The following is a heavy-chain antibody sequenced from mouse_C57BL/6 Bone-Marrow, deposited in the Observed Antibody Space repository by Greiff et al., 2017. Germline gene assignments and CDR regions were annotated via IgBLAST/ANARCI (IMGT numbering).Heavy chain of an antibody. J-gene: IGHJ1*03. CDR1: GYTFTSYW. D-gene: IGHD1-1*01. CDR3: WRDYYGSRGYFDV. CDR2: IYPGSSDT. V-gene: IGHV1-5*01. Sequence: EVQLQQSGTVLARPGASVKMSCKTSGYTFTSYWMHWVKQRPGQGLEWIGAIYPGSSDTSYNQKFKGKAKLTAVTSASTAYMELSSLTNEDSAVYYCWRDYYGSRGYFDVWGTGTTVTGSS.